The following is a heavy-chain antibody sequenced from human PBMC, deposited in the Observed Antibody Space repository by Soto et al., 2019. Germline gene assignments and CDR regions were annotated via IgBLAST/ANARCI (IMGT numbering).Heavy chain of an antibody. J-gene: IGHJ6*02. CDR1: GFTFSSYS. CDR3: ARDGLPVYYDYVWGSHTPRPPAGMDV. V-gene: IGHV3-21*01. CDR2: ISSSSSYI. Sequence: GGSLRFSCAASGFTFSSYSMNWVRQAPGKGLEWVSSISSSSSYIYYADSVKGRFTISRDNAKNSLYLQMNSLRAEDTAVYYCARDGLPVYYDYVWGSHTPRPPAGMDVWGQGTMVTVSS. D-gene: IGHD3-16*01.